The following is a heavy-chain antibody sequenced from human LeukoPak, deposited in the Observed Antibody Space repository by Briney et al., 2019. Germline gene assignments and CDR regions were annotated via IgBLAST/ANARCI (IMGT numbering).Heavy chain of an antibody. D-gene: IGHD1-26*01. CDR2: ITWNGGST. V-gene: IGHV3-20*04. Sequence: PGGSLRLSCAASGFSFDDYAFNWVRHAPGKGLEWVSGITWNGGSTSYADSVKGRFTISRDNARNTLYLQMNSLRAEDTAVYYCAKDAGLVGATDIDYWGQGTLVTVSS. CDR3: AKDAGLVGATDIDY. J-gene: IGHJ4*02. CDR1: GFSFDDYA.